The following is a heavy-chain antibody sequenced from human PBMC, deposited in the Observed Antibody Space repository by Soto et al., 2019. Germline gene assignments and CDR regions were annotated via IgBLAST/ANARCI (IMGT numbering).Heavy chain of an antibody. Sequence: QVQLVQSGAEVKKPGASVKVSCKASGYTFTSYGISWVRQAPGQGLEWMGWISAYNGNTNYEQNLQGRVTMTTDTPTSTAYIELRSLRSDDTAVYYCARGPRIYCGGDCHPFDYWGQGTLVTVSS. CDR3: ARGPRIYCGGDCHPFDY. J-gene: IGHJ4*02. V-gene: IGHV1-18*04. CDR1: GYTFTSYG. D-gene: IGHD2-21*02. CDR2: ISAYNGNT.